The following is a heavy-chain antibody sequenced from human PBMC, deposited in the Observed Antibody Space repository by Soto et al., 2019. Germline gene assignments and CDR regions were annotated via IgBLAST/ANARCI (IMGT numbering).Heavy chain of an antibody. J-gene: IGHJ6*02. D-gene: IGHD6-19*01. CDR2: IWSDGKKE. CDR1: GFPFWHYG. V-gene: IGHV3-33*01. CDR3: ARDRDGGWFHMDV. Sequence: QVQLVESGGGVVQPGRSLRLSCVGSGFPFWHYGMHWVRQAPGKGLEWVAVIWSDGKKESYADFVKGRFAISRDNFKDTLYLKMTSLRAEDTAVYYCARDRDGGWFHMDVWGQGTTVTVSS.